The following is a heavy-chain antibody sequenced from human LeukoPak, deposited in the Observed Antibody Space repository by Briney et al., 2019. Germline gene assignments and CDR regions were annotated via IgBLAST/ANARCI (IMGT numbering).Heavy chain of an antibody. J-gene: IGHJ4*02. Sequence: GGSLRLSCAASGFSFDTYSMNWIRQAPGKGLEWVSYISSDSSSTFYVDSVKGRFTISRDNARNSLFLQMDTLRPEDTAVYYCASPYRSTWYFDNWGQGTLVTVSS. V-gene: IGHV3-48*04. CDR2: ISSDSSST. CDR3: ASPYRSTWYFDN. CDR1: GFSFDTYS. D-gene: IGHD6-13*01.